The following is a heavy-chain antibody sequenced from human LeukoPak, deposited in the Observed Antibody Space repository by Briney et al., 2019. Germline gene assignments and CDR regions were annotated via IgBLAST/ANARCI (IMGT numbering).Heavy chain of an antibody. CDR3: TTLTGDSDAFDI. J-gene: IGHJ3*02. D-gene: IGHD7-27*01. CDR1: GFTFSSYS. CDR2: ISSSSSYI. Sequence: GGSLRLSCAASGFTFSSYSMNWVRQAPGKGLEWVSSISSSSSYIYYADSVKGRFTISRDNAKNTLYLQMNSLRAEDTAVYYCTTLTGDSDAFDIWGQGTVVTVSS. V-gene: IGHV3-21*01.